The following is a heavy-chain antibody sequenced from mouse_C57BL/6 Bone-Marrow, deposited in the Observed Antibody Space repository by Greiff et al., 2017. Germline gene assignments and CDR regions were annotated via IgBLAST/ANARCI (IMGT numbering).Heavy chain of an antibody. V-gene: IGHV1-69*01. J-gene: IGHJ4*01. D-gene: IGHD2-5*01. CDR2: IDPSDSYT. CDR3: ASYSNGGYYYAMDY. Sequence: QVQLQQPGAELVMPGASVKLSCKASGYTFTSYWMHWVKQRPGQGLEWIGEIDPSDSYTNYNQKFKGKSTLTVDKSSSTAYMQLSSLTSEDSAVYYCASYSNGGYYYAMDYWGQGTSVTVSS. CDR1: GYTFTSYW.